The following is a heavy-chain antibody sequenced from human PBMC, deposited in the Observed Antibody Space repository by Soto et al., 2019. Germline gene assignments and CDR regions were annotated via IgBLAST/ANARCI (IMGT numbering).Heavy chain of an antibody. V-gene: IGHV4-31*03. CDR2: IYYSGST. CDR3: ARAMTVVVVPAAMDY. CDR1: GGSISSGGYY. Sequence: LSLTCTVSGGSISSGGYYWSWIRQHPGKGLEWIGYIYYSGSTYYNPSLKSRVTISVDTSKNQFSLKLSSVTAADTAVYYCARAMTVVVVPAAMDYWGQGTLVTVSS. D-gene: IGHD2-2*01. J-gene: IGHJ4*02.